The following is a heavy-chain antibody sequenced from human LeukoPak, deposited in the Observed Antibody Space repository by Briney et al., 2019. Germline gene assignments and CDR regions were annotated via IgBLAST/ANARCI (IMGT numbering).Heavy chain of an antibody. D-gene: IGHD6-13*01. J-gene: IGHJ5*02. Sequence: PSETLSLTCTVSGGSISSYYWSWIRQPAGKGLEWIGRIYTSGSTNYNPSLKSRVTMSVDTSKNQFSLKLSSVTAADTAVYYCARGGAYSSSLGEVDPWGQGTLVTVSS. CDR2: IYTSGST. CDR3: ARGGAYSSSLGEVDP. CDR1: GGSISSYY. V-gene: IGHV4-4*07.